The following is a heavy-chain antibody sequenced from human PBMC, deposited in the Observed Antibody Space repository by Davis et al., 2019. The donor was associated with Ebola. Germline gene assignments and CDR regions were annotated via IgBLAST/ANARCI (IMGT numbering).Heavy chain of an antibody. D-gene: IGHD3-22*01. V-gene: IGHV3-74*01. CDR1: GFTFSTYW. J-gene: IGHJ4*02. CDR2: ISPDGGRT. CDR3: ASDFDRVRE. Sequence: HTGGSLRLSCAASGFTFSTYWIHWVRQAPGKGLMWVSRISPDGGRTGYADSVKGRFTISRDNAKNTLYLQMNSLKAEDTAVYYCASDFDRVREWGQGTLVTVSS.